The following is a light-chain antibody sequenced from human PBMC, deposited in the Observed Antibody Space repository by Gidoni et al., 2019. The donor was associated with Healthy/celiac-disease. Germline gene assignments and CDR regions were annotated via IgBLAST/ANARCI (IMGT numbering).Light chain of an antibody. CDR3: QQSYSTPRT. CDR1: QSISSY. J-gene: IGKJ1*01. CDR2: AAS. Sequence: DIQMTQSPSSLSASVGDRVTITCRASQSISSYLNWYQQKPGKAPKLLIYAASSLQSGVPSRFSGSGSGTDFTLTISSLQREDFAIYSCQQSYSTPRTFXQXTKVEIK. V-gene: IGKV1-39*01.